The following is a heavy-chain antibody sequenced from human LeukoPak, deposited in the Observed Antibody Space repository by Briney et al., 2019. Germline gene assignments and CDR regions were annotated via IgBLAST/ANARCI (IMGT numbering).Heavy chain of an antibody. CDR2: ITGNSGLI. Sequence: PGGSLRLSCTGSEFTFGIYAMNWVRQAPGKGLEWVSVITGNSGLIDYADSVKGRFTISRDNDRNTLYLQMTTLRAEDTAIYFCAKDRTPDGFYSIDYWGQGVLVTVSS. CDR3: AKDRTPDGFYSIDY. D-gene: IGHD2-15*01. J-gene: IGHJ4*02. V-gene: IGHV3-23*01. CDR1: EFTFGIYA.